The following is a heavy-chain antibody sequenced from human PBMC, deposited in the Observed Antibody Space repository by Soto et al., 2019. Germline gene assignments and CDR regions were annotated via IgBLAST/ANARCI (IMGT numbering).Heavy chain of an antibody. J-gene: IGHJ4*03. CDR3: ASGRRAYCRGGSCYFDY. CDR2: ISGSCDGT. D-gene: IGHD2-15*01. CDR1: GFSFSSYA. Sequence: GGSLRLSCAASGFSFSSYALSWVRQAPGKGLEWVSAISGSCDGTYYADFVKGRFTISRDNSKNTLYLQMNSLRAEDAAVYYCASGRRAYCRGGSCYFDYWDQGTLVTVSS. V-gene: IGHV3-23*01.